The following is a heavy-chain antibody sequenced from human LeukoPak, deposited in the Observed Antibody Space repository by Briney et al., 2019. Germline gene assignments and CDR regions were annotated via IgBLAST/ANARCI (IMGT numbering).Heavy chain of an antibody. V-gene: IGHV4-4*02. D-gene: IGHD3-22*01. CDR3: VAYYNDSSGYYYFDY. CDR1: GGSISSSNW. Sequence: PSGTLSLTCAVSGGSISSSNWWSWVRQPPGKGLEWIGEIYHSGSTNYNPSLKSRVTISVDKSKNQFSLKLSSVTAADTAVYYCVAYYNDSSGYYYFDYWGQGTLVTVSS. CDR2: IYHSGST. J-gene: IGHJ4*02.